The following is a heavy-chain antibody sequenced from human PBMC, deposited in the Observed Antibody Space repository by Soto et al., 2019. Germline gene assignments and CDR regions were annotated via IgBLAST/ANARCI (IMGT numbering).Heavy chain of an antibody. V-gene: IGHV3-23*01. D-gene: IGHD1-26*01. J-gene: IGHJ1*01. CDR3: ASLRGATTPDFQH. CDR2: ISGSGGST. Sequence: GESLKISCAASGFTFSSYAMSWVRQAPGKGLEWVSAISGSGGSTYYADSVKGRFTISRDNSKNTLYLKMNSLRAEDTAVYYCASLRGATTPDFQHWGQGTLVTVSS. CDR1: GFTFSSYA.